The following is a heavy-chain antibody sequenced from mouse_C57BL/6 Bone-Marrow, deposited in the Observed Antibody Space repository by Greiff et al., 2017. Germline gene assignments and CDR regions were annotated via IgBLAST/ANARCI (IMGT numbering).Heavy chain of an antibody. D-gene: IGHD1-1*01. CDR3: ARFGTTGPFAY. CDR2: IYPGGGYT. CDR1: GYTFTNYW. V-gene: IGHV1-63*01. J-gene: IGHJ3*01. Sequence: QVQLQQSGAELVRPGTSVKMSCKASGYTFTNYWIGWAKQRPGHGLEWIGDIYPGGGYTNYNEKFKGKATLTADKSSSTAYMQFSRLTSEDSAIYYSARFGTTGPFAYWGQGTLVTVSA.